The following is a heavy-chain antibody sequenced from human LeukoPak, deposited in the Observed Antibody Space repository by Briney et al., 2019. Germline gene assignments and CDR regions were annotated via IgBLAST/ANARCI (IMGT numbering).Heavy chain of an antibody. CDR3: AKTAKYYYGSETYYFFEY. CDR1: GGSISRYY. V-gene: IGHV4-59*01. CDR2: ISYTGST. D-gene: IGHD3-10*01. J-gene: IGHJ4*02. Sequence: PSETLSLTCTVSGGSISRYYWSWIRQHPGNGLEWIGYISYTGSTTYTSSLKSRVTISLDTSQNQFSLKLTSVTPADTAVYYCAKTAKYYYGSETYYFFEYWGQGTLVTVSS.